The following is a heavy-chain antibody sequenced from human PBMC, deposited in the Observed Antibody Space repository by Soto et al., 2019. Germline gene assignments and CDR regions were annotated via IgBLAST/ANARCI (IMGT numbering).Heavy chain of an antibody. Sequence: QVQLVQSGAEVKKPGSSVKVSCKASGGTFSSYAISWVRQAPGQGLEWMGGIIPIFGTANYAQKFQGRVTITADESTSTAYMELSSLRSEDTAVYYCARDHRADYGYLNDAFDIWGQGTMVTVSS. CDR2: IIPIFGTA. CDR1: GGTFSSYA. CDR3: ARDHRADYGYLNDAFDI. J-gene: IGHJ3*02. D-gene: IGHD4-17*01. V-gene: IGHV1-69*01.